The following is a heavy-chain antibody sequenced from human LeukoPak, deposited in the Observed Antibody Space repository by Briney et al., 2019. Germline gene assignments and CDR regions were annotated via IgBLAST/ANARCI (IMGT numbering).Heavy chain of an antibody. J-gene: IGHJ6*03. CDR1: GFTFSSYS. D-gene: IGHD3-10*01. Sequence: QTGGSLRLSCAASGFTFSSYSMNWVRQAPGKGLEWVSGISWNSGSIGYADSVKGRFTISRDNAKNSLYLQMNSLRAEDTALYYCAKDGSGSGSYPYYYYYMDVWGKGTTVTISS. V-gene: IGHV3-9*01. CDR2: ISWNSGSI. CDR3: AKDGSGSGSYPYYYYYMDV.